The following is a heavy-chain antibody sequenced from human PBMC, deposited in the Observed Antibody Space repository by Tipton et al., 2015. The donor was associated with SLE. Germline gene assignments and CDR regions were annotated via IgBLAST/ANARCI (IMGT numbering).Heavy chain of an antibody. CDR3: ARGLTGGSVPDY. CDR2: INHSGST. J-gene: IGHJ4*02. Sequence: TLPLTCAVYGGSFSGYYWSWIRQPPGKGLEWIGEINHSGSTNYNPSLKSRVTISVDTSKNQFSLKLSSVTAADTAVYYCARGLTGGSVPDYWGQGTLVTVSS. D-gene: IGHD3-10*01. V-gene: IGHV4-34*01. CDR1: GGSFSGYY.